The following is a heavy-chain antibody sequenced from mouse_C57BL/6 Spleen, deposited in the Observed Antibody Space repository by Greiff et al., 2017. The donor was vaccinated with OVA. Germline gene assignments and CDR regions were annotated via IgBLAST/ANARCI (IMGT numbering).Heavy chain of an antibody. V-gene: IGHV1-69*01. D-gene: IGHD2-1*01. CDR3: ARFGGNPFAY. CDR2: IDPSDSYT. Sequence: VQLQQSGAELVMPGASVKLSCKASGYTFTSYWMHWVKQRPGPGLEWIGEIDPSDSYTNYNQKFKGKSTLTVDKSSSTAYMQLSSLTSEDSAVYYCARFGGNPFAYWGQGTLVTVSA. J-gene: IGHJ3*01. CDR1: GYTFTSYW.